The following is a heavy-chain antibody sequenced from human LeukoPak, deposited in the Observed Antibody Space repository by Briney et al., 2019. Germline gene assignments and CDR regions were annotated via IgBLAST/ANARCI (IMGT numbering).Heavy chain of an antibody. Sequence: SGGSLRLSCAASGFTFSSYSMNWVRQAPGKGLEWVSSISSSSSYIYYADSVKGRFTISRDNAKNSLYLQMNSLRAEDTAVYYCARLHYDFVWGIFDYWGQGTLVTVSS. CDR1: GFTFSSYS. CDR3: ARLHYDFVWGIFDY. CDR2: ISSSSSYI. D-gene: IGHD3-16*01. V-gene: IGHV3-21*01. J-gene: IGHJ4*02.